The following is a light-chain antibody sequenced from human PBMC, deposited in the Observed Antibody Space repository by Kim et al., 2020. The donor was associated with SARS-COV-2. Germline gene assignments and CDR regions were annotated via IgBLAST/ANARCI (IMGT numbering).Light chain of an antibody. CDR1: QSILYSSNNKNY. CDR2: WAS. V-gene: IGKV4-1*01. J-gene: IGKJ2*01. CDR3: QQHYATTYT. Sequence: MATINCKSSQSILYSSNNKNYLSWYQQKPGQPPKLLIYWASTRESGVPDRFSGSGSGTDFTLTISSLQAEDVAVYYCQQHYATTYTFGQGTKLEI.